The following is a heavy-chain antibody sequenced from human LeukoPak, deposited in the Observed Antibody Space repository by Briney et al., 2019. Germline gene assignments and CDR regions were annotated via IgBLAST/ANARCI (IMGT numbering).Heavy chain of an antibody. CDR2: ISYSGST. D-gene: IGHD2-8*02. CDR1: GDSIRSFF. V-gene: IGHV4-59*01. J-gene: IGHJ6*02. Sequence: PSETLSLTCTVLGDSIRSFFWSWIRQRPGKGLKWSGYISYSGSTNYNPSLKSRVTISLGTSKNQFSLRLSSVFAADTAVYYCAPWVGYCTASKCYAREIYAMDVWGQGTTVTVSS. CDR3: APWVGYCTASKCYAREIYAMDV.